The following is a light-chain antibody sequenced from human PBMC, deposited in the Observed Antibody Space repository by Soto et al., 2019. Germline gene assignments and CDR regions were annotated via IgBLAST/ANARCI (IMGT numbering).Light chain of an antibody. Sequence: IVLTQSPATLSVSPGETATLSCRASENINTYLAWYQQKPGQAPKLLIYDASNRATGIPARFSASGSGTDLTLTISSLEPEDFAVYYCQHRNNWPLTFGGGTKVEIK. CDR1: ENINTY. CDR2: DAS. J-gene: IGKJ4*01. CDR3: QHRNNWPLT. V-gene: IGKV3-11*01.